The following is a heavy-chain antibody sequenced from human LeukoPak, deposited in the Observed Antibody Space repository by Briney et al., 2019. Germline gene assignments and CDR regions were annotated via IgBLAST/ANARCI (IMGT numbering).Heavy chain of an antibody. CDR2: IRYDGSNK. D-gene: IGHD3-10*01. J-gene: IGHJ6*02. V-gene: IGHV3-30*02. CDR3: AKAGREVRGVIKLYYYGMDV. Sequence: PGGSLGLSCAASGFTFSSYGMHWVRQAPGKGLEWVAFIRYDGSNKYYADSVKGRFTIFRDNSKNTLYLQMNSLRAEDTAVYYCAKAGREVRGVIKLYYYGMDVWGQGTTVTVSS. CDR1: GFTFSSYG.